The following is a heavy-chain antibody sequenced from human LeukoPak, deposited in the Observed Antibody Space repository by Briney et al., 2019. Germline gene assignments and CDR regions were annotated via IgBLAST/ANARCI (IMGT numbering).Heavy chain of an antibody. J-gene: IGHJ4*02. Sequence: SETLSLTCTVSGGSISSSSYYWSWIRQPPGKGLEWIGEINHSGSTNYNPSLKSRVTISVDTSKNQFSLKLSSVTAADTAVYYCARVQRTVTPLSYYFDYWGQGTLVTVSS. D-gene: IGHD4-17*01. CDR3: ARVQRTVTPLSYYFDY. CDR1: GGSISSSSYY. V-gene: IGHV4-39*07. CDR2: INHSGST.